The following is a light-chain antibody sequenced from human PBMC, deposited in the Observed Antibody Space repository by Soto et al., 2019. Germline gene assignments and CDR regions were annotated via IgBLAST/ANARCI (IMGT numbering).Light chain of an antibody. V-gene: IGKV4-1*01. CDR2: WAS. CDR1: QSVLYRSNKKNY. CDR3: QQYYSSPPT. Sequence: DIVMTQSPDSLAVSLGERATINCKSSQSVLYRSNKKNYLAWYQQQPGQPPKLLIYWASTRESGVPDRFSGSGSGTDFTLTISSLQAEDVAVYYCQQYYSSPPTFGGGTKVEIK. J-gene: IGKJ4*01.